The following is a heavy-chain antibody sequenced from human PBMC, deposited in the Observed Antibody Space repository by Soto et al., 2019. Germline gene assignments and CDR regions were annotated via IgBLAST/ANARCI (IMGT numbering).Heavy chain of an antibody. Sequence: AGGSLRLSCAASGFTFSSYSMTWVRQAPGKGLEWVAAINSAGNNTHYADSVKGRFTISRDNSKNTLSLQMSTLTADDTAVYYCAKWEVTTGYWGQGTLVTVSS. J-gene: IGHJ4*02. D-gene: IGHD4-17*01. CDR3: AKWEVTTGY. CDR1: GFTFSSYS. CDR2: INSAGNNT. V-gene: IGHV3-23*01.